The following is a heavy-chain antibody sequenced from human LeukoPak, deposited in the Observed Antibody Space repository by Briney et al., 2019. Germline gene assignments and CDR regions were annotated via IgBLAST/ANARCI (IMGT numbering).Heavy chain of an antibody. Sequence: GGSLRLSCAASGFTFSTFEMHWVRQAPGKGLEWVAVISYDENNKYYTDSVKGRFTISRDNSKNTLYLHLTRLRPEDTALYYCARAPGGFDYWGQGTLVTVSS. V-gene: IGHV3-30-3*01. D-gene: IGHD2-15*01. CDR3: ARAPGGFDY. CDR2: ISYDENNK. J-gene: IGHJ4*02. CDR1: GFTFSTFE.